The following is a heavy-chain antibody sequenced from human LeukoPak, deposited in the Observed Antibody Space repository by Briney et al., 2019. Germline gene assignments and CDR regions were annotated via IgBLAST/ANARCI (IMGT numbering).Heavy chain of an antibody. Sequence: SETLSLTCNVSGGSIRGYYWSWIRQPPGKGLEWIGYIYSSGSTNYNPSLKSRVTISIDTSKNQFSLKLSSVTAADTAIYYCARPFLRFSSGWHFDYWGQGILVTVSS. CDR1: GGSIRGYY. V-gene: IGHV4-59*12. D-gene: IGHD6-19*01. J-gene: IGHJ4*02. CDR2: IYSSGST. CDR3: ARPFLRFSSGWHFDY.